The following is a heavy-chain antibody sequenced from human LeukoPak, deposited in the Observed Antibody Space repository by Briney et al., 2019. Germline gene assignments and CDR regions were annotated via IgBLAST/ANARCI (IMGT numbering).Heavy chain of an antibody. V-gene: IGHV3-23*01. D-gene: IGHD3-9*01. CDR2: ISGSGGST. CDR1: GFTFSSYA. J-gene: IGHJ6*02. CDR3: AKKTGYYYYYGMDV. Sequence: GGSLRLSCAASGFTFSSYAMSWVHQAPGKGLEWVSAISGSGGSTYYADSVKGRFTISRDNSKNTLYLQMNSLRAEDTAVYYCAKKTGYYYYYGMDVWGQGTTVTVSS.